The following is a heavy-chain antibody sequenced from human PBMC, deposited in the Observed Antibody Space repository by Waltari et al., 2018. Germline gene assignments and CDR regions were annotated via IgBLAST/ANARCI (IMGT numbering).Heavy chain of an antibody. V-gene: IGHV4-61*02. J-gene: IGHJ4*02. CDR1: GGSISSGSYY. CDR3: ARGSSSSRSKSDY. CDR2: IYTSGST. Sequence: QVQLQESGPGLVKPSQTLSLTCTVSGGSISSGSYYWSWIRQPAGKGLEWIGRIYTSGSTNYNPSLKSRVTISVDTSKNQFSLKLSSVTAADTAVYYCARGSSSSRSKSDYWGQGTLVTVSS. D-gene: IGHD6-6*01.